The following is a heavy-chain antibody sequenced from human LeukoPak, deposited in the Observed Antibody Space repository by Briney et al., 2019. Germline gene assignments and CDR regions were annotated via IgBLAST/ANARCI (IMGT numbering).Heavy chain of an antibody. CDR2: ISSSSSYI. D-gene: IGHD2-2*01. Sequence: GGSLRLSCAASGFTFSSYSMNWVRQAPGKGLEWVSSISSSSSYIYYADSVKGRFTISRDNAKNSLYLHMNSLRAEDTAVYYCARGGYCSSTSCPGVDYYYGMDVWGQGTTVTVSS. CDR1: GFTFSSYS. J-gene: IGHJ6*02. CDR3: ARGGYCSSTSCPGVDYYYGMDV. V-gene: IGHV3-21*01.